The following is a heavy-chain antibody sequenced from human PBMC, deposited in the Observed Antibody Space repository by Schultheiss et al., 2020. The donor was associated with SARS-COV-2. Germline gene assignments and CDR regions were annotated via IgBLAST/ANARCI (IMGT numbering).Heavy chain of an antibody. CDR1: GFTFSSYA. V-gene: IGHV3-48*04. J-gene: IGHJ3*02. D-gene: IGHD2-2*01. CDR3: ARGVVVVPDAFDI. Sequence: GESLKISCAASGFTFSSYAMSWVRQAPGKGLEWVSYISSSSSTIYYADSVKGRFTISRDNAKNSLYLQMNSLRAEDTAVYYCARGVVVVPDAFDIWGQGTMVTVSS. CDR2: ISSSSSTI.